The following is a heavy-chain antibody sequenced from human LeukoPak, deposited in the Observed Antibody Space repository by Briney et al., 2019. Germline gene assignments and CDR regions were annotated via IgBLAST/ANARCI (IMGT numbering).Heavy chain of an antibody. J-gene: IGHJ4*02. D-gene: IGHD5-18*01. CDR1: GFTFSSYN. Sequence: GGSLRLSCAASGFTFSSYNMNWVRQAPGKGLEWISYISSSTSTIYYADSLQGRFTISRDNAKNSLYLQMNSLRAEDTAVYYCAQDRAWIQFLYWGQGTLVTVSS. CDR2: ISSSTSTI. V-gene: IGHV3-48*01. CDR3: AQDRAWIQFLY.